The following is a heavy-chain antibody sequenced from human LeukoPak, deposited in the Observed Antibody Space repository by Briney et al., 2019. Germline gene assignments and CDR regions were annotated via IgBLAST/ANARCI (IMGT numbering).Heavy chain of an antibody. V-gene: IGHV3-23*01. CDR3: AKSGVPAAVSWFAP. D-gene: IGHD2-2*01. Sequence: GGSLRLSCAASGFTFSTYGMSWVRLAPGKGLEWVSAISGGAGSTYYADAVKGRFTISRDNSKNTLYLQMNGLRADDTAVYYCAKSGVPAAVSWFAPWGQGALVTVSS. CDR2: ISGGAGST. CDR1: GFTFSTYG. J-gene: IGHJ5*02.